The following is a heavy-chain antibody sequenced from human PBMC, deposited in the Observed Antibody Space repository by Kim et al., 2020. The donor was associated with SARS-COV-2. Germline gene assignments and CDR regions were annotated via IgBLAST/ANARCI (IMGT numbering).Heavy chain of an antibody. CDR1: GFTFSSYG. CDR3: ARGDSYYDFWSGYLLGGMDV. CDR2: IWYDGSNK. Sequence: GGSLRLSCAASGFTFSSYGMHWVRQAPGKGLEWVAVIWYDGSNKYYADSVKGRFTISRDNSKNTLYLQMNSLRAEDTAVYYCARGDSYYDFWSGYLLGGMDVWGQGTTVTVSS. V-gene: IGHV3-33*01. D-gene: IGHD3-3*01. J-gene: IGHJ6*02.